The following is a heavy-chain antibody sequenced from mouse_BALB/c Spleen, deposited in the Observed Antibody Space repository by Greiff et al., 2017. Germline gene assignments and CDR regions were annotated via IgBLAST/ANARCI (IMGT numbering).Heavy chain of an antibody. CDR2: INPSSGYT. V-gene: IGHV1-4*02. Sequence: VQLQQSAAELARPGASVMMSCKASGYPFTSYTMHWVKQRPGQGLDWIGYINPSSGYTEYNQKFKDKTTLTADKSSSTAYMQLSSLTSEDSAVYYCASAWFAYWGQGTLVTVSA. D-gene: IGHD3-2*02. CDR1: GYPFTSYT. J-gene: IGHJ3*01. CDR3: ASAWFAY.